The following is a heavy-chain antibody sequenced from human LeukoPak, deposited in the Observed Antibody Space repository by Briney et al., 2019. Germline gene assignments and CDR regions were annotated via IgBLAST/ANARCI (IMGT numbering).Heavy chain of an antibody. CDR1: GFTFSSYW. CDR2: IKQDGSEK. CDR3: ARGRTWEPPFLFDY. D-gene: IGHD1-26*01. V-gene: IGHV3-7*01. J-gene: IGHJ4*02. Sequence: GGSLRLSCAASGFTFSSYWMSWVRQAPGKGLEWVVNIKQDGSEKYYVDSVKGRFTISRDNAKNSLYLQMNSLRAEDTAVYYCARGRTWEPPFLFDYWGQGTLVTVSS.